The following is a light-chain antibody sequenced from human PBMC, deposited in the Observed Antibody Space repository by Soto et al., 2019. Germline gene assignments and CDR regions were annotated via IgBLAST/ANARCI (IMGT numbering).Light chain of an antibody. CDR1: QSVSSNY. Sequence: EIVLTRSPGTLSLSPGERATLSCRASQSVSSNYLAWYQRKPGQAPRLLIYGASSRATDIPARFSGSGSGTDFTLTITRLEPEDFAVYFCQQYGSSPPTFGQGTKVEIK. CDR2: GAS. V-gene: IGKV3-20*01. J-gene: IGKJ1*01. CDR3: QQYGSSPPT.